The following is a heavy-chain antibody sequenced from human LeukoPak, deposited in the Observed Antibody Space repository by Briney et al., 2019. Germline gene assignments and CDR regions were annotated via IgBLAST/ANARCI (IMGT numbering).Heavy chain of an antibody. J-gene: IGHJ4*02. CDR2: IYYSGST. CDR1: GGSISSYY. Sequence: SETLSLTCTVSGGSISSYYWSWIRQPPGKGLEWIGYIYYSGSTNYNPSLKSRVTISVDTSKNQFSLKLSSVTAADTAVYYCARDSREWEGTRFDYWGQGTLVTVSS. V-gene: IGHV4-59*01. D-gene: IGHD1-26*01. CDR3: ARDSREWEGTRFDY.